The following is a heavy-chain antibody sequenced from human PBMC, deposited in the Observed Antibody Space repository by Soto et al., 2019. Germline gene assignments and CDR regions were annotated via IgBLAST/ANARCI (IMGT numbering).Heavy chain of an antibody. CDR2: ISGSSSDT. J-gene: IGHJ6*02. V-gene: IGHV3-21*04. D-gene: IGHD3-3*01. CDR1: GFTFSSYS. Sequence: PGGSLRLSCAASGFTFSSYSMNWIRQAPGKGLEWVSYISGSSSDTNYADSVKGRFTISRDNAKNSLYLQMNSLRAEDTAVYYCARDRYSYYDFWSGSLPYYYYGMDVWGQGTTVTVSS. CDR3: ARDRYSYYDFWSGSLPYYYYGMDV.